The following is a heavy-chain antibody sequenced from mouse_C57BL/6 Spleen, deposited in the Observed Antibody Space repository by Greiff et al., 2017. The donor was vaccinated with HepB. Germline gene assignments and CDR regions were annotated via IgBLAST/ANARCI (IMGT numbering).Heavy chain of an antibody. J-gene: IGHJ3*01. CDR2: ISYDGSN. CDR1: GYSITSGYY. V-gene: IGHV3-6*01. CDR3: ARERIGNYVAWFAY. D-gene: IGHD2-1*01. Sequence: EVKLMESGPGLVKPSQSLSLTCSVTGYSITSGYYWNWIRQFPGNKLEWMGYISYDGSNNYNPYLKNRITVTRDTSKNQFFLKLNSVTTEDTATYYCARERIGNYVAWFAYWGQGTLVTVSA.